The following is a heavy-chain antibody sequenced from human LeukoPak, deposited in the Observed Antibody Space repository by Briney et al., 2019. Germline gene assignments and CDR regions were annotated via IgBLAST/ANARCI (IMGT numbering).Heavy chain of an antibody. CDR1: GFTFSSYA. J-gene: IGHJ4*02. Sequence: GGSLRLSCAASGFTFSSYAMGWVRQAPGKGLEWVSAISGSGGSTYYADSVKGRFTISGDNSKNTLYLQMNSLRAEDTAVYYCAKDNYIVVVVAATGFDYWGQGTLVTVSS. V-gene: IGHV3-23*01. D-gene: IGHD2-15*01. CDR3: AKDNYIVVVVAATGFDY. CDR2: ISGSGGST.